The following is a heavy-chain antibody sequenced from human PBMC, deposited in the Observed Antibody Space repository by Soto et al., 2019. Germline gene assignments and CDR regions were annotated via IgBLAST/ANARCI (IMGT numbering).Heavy chain of an antibody. V-gene: IGHV4-31*03. CDR3: ARRVDP. CDR1: GGSISSGGYY. Sequence: QVQLQESGPGLVKPSQTLSLTCTVSGGSISSGGYYWSWIRQHPGKGLEWIGYIFYSGTTYYNPSLXSXXTISVDTSKNQFSLKLSAVTAADTAVSYCARRVDPWGPGTLVTVSS. J-gene: IGHJ5*02. CDR2: IFYSGTT.